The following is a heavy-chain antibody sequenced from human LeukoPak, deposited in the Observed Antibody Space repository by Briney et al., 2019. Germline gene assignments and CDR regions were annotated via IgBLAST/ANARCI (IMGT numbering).Heavy chain of an antibody. D-gene: IGHD3-10*01. J-gene: IGHJ6*03. CDR2: VYYTGSI. CDR3: ARLRSTGSYYYYYMDV. CDR1: GGSISSYY. Sequence: SETLSLTCTVSGGSISSYYWSWIRQPPGKGLEWIGYVYYTGSINYNPSLKNRVSISVDTSKNQFSLKLTSVTAADTAMYYCARLRSTGSYYYYYMDVWGKGTTVTVTS. V-gene: IGHV4-59*01.